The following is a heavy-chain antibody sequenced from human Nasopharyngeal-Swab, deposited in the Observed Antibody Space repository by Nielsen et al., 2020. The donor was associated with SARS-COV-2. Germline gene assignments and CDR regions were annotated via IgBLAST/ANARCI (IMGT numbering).Heavy chain of an antibody. CDR2: IYPGDSDP. CDR3: ARHEGYCRSTRCYPGWFDP. D-gene: IGHD2-2*01. J-gene: IGHJ5*02. Sequence: GESLKISCKGSGYSFTSYWIGWVRQMPGKGLEWMGIIYPGDSDPRYSPSFQGQVTISADKSISTAYLQWSSLKASDTAMYYCARHEGYCRSTRCYPGWFDPWGQGTLVTVSS. CDR1: GYSFTSYW. V-gene: IGHV5-51*01.